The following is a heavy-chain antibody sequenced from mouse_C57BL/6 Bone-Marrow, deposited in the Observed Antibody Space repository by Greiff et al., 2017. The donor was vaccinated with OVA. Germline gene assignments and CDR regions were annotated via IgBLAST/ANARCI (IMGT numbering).Heavy chain of an antibody. V-gene: IGHV8-8*01. Sequence: QVTLKESGPGILQPSQTLSLTCSFSGFSLSTFGMGVGWIRQPSGKGLEWLAPIWWDDDKYYNPALKSRLTISKDTSKNQVFLKIANVDTADTATYYCARISAMGFHPWFAYWGQGTLVTVSA. D-gene: IGHD2-3*01. CDR3: ARISAMGFHPWFAY. CDR1: GFSLSTFGMG. J-gene: IGHJ3*01. CDR2: IWWDDDK.